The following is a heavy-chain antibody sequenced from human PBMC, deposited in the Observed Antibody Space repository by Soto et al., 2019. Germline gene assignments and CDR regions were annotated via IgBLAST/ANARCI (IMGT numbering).Heavy chain of an antibody. D-gene: IGHD1-1*01. CDR2: ISGYNGKT. Sequence: ASVKVSCKASGYTFISYGISWVRQAPGQGIEWMGWISGYNGKTNYAQKLQGRVTMTTETSKTTAYMNLGSLRSDDTAVYYCARDTEILTTPCDYWGQGTLVTVSS. J-gene: IGHJ4*02. CDR1: GYTFISYG. V-gene: IGHV1-18*04. CDR3: ARDTEILTTPCDY.